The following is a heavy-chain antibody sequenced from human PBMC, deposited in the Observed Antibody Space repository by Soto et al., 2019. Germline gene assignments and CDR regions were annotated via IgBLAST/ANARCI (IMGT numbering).Heavy chain of an antibody. CDR3: ARDRGAYGMDV. CDR1: GYTFTSYG. J-gene: IGHJ6*02. Sequence: QVQLVQSGAEVKKPGASVKVSCKASGYTFTSYGISWVRQAPGQGLEWMGWISAYNGNTNYAQKLQGRVTMTTDTSTSTAYMVLRSLRADATAVYYCARDRGAYGMDVWGQGTTVTVSS. V-gene: IGHV1-18*01. CDR2: ISAYNGNT.